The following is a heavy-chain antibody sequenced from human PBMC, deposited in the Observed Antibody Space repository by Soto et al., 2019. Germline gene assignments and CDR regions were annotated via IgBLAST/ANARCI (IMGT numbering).Heavy chain of an antibody. CDR3: ARQNVLRFLDY. J-gene: IGHJ4*02. CDR2: INHSGST. CDR1: GGSFSGYY. D-gene: IGHD3-3*01. V-gene: IGHV4-34*01. Sequence: SETLSLTCAVYGGSFSGYYWSWIRQPPGKGLEWIGEINHSGSTNYNPSLKSRVTISVDTSKNQFSLKLSSVTAADTAVYYCARQNVLRFLDYWGQGTLVTVSS.